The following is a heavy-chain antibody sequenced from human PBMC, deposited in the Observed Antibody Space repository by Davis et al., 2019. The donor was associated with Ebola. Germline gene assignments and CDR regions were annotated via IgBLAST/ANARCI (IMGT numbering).Heavy chain of an antibody. CDR3: ARDDIVVVPAAIGDDY. D-gene: IGHD2-2*02. J-gene: IGHJ4*02. V-gene: IGHV1-18*01. Sequence: AASVKVSCKASGYTFTSYGISWVRQAPGQGLEWMGWISAYNGNTNYAQKLQGRVTMTTDTSTSTAYMELRSLRSDDTAVYYCARDDIVVVPAAIGDDYWGQGTLVTVSS. CDR2: ISAYNGNT. CDR1: GYTFTSYG.